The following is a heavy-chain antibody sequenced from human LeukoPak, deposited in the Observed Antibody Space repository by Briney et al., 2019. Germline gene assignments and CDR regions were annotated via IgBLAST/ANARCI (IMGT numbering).Heavy chain of an antibody. CDR1: GYTFTSYG. CDR2: ISAYNGNT. Sequence: ASVKVSCKASGYTFTSYGISWVRQAPGQGLEWMGWISAYNGNTNYAQKLQGRVTMTTDTSTSAAYMELRSLRSDDTAVYYCARDLTVGGIMAFFDYWGQGALVTVSS. V-gene: IGHV1-18*01. J-gene: IGHJ4*02. CDR3: ARDLTVGGIMAFFDY. D-gene: IGHD3-16*01.